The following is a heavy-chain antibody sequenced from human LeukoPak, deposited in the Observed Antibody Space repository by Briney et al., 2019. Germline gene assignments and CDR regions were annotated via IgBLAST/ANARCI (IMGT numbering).Heavy chain of an antibody. Sequence: PSETLPLTCTVSGGSISSYYWSWIRQPPGKGLEWIGYIYYSGSTNYNPSLKSRVTISVDTSKNQFSLKLSSVTAADTAVYYCARVVSSSSWYEAATFDYWGQGTLVTVSS. CDR3: ARVVSSSSWYEAATFDY. CDR2: IYYSGST. CDR1: GGSISSYY. V-gene: IGHV4-59*01. J-gene: IGHJ4*02. D-gene: IGHD6-13*01.